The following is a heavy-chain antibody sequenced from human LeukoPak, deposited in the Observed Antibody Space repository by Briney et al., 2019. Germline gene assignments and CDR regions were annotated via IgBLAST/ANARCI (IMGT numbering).Heavy chain of an antibody. CDR3: ARGPRGWGEGALPIFDY. J-gene: IGHJ4*02. Sequence: ASVKVSCKASGYTFTSYTMHWVRQAPGQRLEWMGWINAGNGNTKYSQKFQGRVTITRDTSASTAYMELSSLRSEDTAVYYCARGPRGWGEGALPIFDYWGQGTLVTVSS. CDR1: GYTFTSYT. V-gene: IGHV1-3*01. D-gene: IGHD6-19*01. CDR2: INAGNGNT.